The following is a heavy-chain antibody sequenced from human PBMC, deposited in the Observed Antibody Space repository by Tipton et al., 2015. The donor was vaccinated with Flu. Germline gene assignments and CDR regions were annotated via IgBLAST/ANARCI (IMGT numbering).Heavy chain of an antibody. V-gene: IGHV4-31*02. CDR3: ARDPSGTYGLNH. Sequence: LRLSCSVSGVSISSGDFHWTWIRQHPGKGLEWIGYIHHSGNTYYNPSLKSRVTISVDTSKNQFSLKVNSVTAADTALYFCARDPSGTYGLNHWGQGTLVTVSS. J-gene: IGHJ5*02. D-gene: IGHD1-26*01. CDR1: GVSISSGDFH. CDR2: IHHSGNT.